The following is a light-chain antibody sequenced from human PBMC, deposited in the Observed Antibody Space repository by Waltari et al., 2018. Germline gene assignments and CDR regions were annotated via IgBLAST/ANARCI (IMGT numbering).Light chain of an antibody. V-gene: IGKV4-1*01. Sequence: DIVMTQSPDSLAVSLGERATFNCKSSQSILYSSNHKNYLAWYQQKPGQPPKLLIYWASTRESGVPDRFSGSGSGTDFTLTISSLQAEDVAVYYCHQYYSSPITFGQGTRLEIK. CDR3: HQYYSSPIT. CDR1: QSILYSSNHKNY. CDR2: WAS. J-gene: IGKJ5*01.